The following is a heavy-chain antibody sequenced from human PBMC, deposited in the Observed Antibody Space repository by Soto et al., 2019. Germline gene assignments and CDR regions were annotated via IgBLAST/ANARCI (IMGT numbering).Heavy chain of an antibody. Sequence: EVQLVESGGGLVQPGRSLRLSCAASGFTXXXYAMHWVRQAPGKGLEWVSGISWNSGSIGYADSVKGRFTISRDNAKNSLYLQMNSLRAEDTALYYCAKDISGYSGYGAFDIWGQGTMVTVSS. CDR2: ISWNSGSI. V-gene: IGHV3-9*01. J-gene: IGHJ3*02. CDR1: GFTXXXYA. D-gene: IGHD5-12*01. CDR3: AKDISGYSGYGAFDI.